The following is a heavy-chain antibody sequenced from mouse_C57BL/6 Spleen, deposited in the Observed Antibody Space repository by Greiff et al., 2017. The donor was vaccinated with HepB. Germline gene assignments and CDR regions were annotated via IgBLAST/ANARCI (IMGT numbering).Heavy chain of an antibody. D-gene: IGHD1-1*01. Sequence: VQLVESGAELARPGASVKLSCKASGYTFTSYGISWVKQRTGQGLEWIGEIYPRSGNTYYNEKFKGKATLTADKSSSTAYMELRSLTSEDSAVYFCARRVVAYYFDYWGQGTTLTVSS. CDR3: ARRVVAYYFDY. CDR2: IYPRSGNT. V-gene: IGHV1-81*01. J-gene: IGHJ2*01. CDR1: GYTFTSYG.